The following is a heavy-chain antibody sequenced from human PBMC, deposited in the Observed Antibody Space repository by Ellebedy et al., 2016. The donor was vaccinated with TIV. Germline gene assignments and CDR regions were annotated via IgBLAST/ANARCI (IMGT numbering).Heavy chain of an antibody. CDR1: GYSFTTYA. V-gene: IGHV1-3*01. J-gene: IGHJ4*02. CDR3: AREVIGVDGIQPNYDS. D-gene: IGHD6-13*01. CDR2: INAGNGNT. Sequence: AASVKVSCKASGYSFTTYAMHWVRQAPGQRLEWMGWINAGNGNTKYSQKFQGRVTITRDTSASTAYMQLSSLRSEDTAVYYCAREVIGVDGIQPNYDSWGQGSLVTVSS.